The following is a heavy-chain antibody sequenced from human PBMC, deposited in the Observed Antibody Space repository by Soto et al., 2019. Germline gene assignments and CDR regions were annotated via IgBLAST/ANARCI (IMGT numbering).Heavy chain of an antibody. Sequence: PSETLSLTCAVYGGSFSGYYWSWIRQPPGKGLEWIGEINHSGSTNYNPSLKSRVTISVDTSKNQFSLKLSSVTAADTAVYYCARVGPSMMVVAATGSWFDPWGQGTLVTVSS. V-gene: IGHV4-34*01. CDR3: ARVGPSMMVVAATGSWFDP. CDR2: INHSGST. D-gene: IGHD2-15*01. J-gene: IGHJ5*02. CDR1: GGSFSGYY.